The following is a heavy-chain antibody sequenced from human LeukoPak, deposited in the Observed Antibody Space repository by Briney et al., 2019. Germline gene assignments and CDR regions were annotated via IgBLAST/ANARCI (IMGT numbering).Heavy chain of an antibody. CDR3: ARDGTYYDFWSGWTPKPLKH. Sequence: PGRSLRLSCAASGFTFSSYGMHWVRQAPGKGLEWVAVIWYDGSNKYYADSVKGRFTISRDNSKNTLYLQMNSLRAEDTAVYYCARDGTYYDFWSGWTPKPLKHWGQGTLVTVSS. J-gene: IGHJ1*01. D-gene: IGHD3-3*01. V-gene: IGHV3-33*01. CDR1: GFTFSSYG. CDR2: IWYDGSNK.